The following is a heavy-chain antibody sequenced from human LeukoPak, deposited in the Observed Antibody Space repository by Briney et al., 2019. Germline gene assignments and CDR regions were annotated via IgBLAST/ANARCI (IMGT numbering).Heavy chain of an antibody. D-gene: IGHD1-26*01. V-gene: IGHV3-23*01. CDR1: GFTFSTYA. CDR3: ARERSGSYDY. CDR2: VRGSGSDK. J-gene: IGHJ4*02. Sequence: GGSLRLSCAVSGFTFSTYAMSWVRQAPGKGLEWVSAVRGSGSDKYYADSVKGRFTISRDNSKNTLYLQMNSLRPEDTAMYYCARERSGSYDYWGQGTLVTVSS.